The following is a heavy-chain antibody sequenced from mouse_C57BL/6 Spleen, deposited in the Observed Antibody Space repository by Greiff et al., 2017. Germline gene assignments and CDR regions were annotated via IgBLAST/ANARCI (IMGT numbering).Heavy chain of an antibody. CDR3: ARRDGYYAENAMDY. V-gene: IGHV5-17*01. CDR1: GFTFSDYG. J-gene: IGHJ4*01. Sequence: VQLKESGGGLVKPGGSLKLSCAASGFTFSDYGMHWVRQAPEKGLEWVAYISSGSSTIYYADTVKGRFTISRDNAKNTLFLQMTSLRSEDTAMYYCARRDGYYAENAMDYWGQGTSVTVSS. CDR2: ISSGSSTI. D-gene: IGHD2-3*01.